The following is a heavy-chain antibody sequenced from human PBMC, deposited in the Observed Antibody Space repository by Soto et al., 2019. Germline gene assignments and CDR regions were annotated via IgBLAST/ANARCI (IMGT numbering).Heavy chain of an antibody. J-gene: IGHJ6*02. Sequence: SETLSLTCAGSGASVSGQYWSLVRQPPGKGLEWVGEIIPTGSTTYNPSLKSRLSFSLDTSNNHFSLNLSSVSVADTAVYYCARGGITMAWNYSSYGMDFWGQGPTVTVS. CDR1: GASVSGQY. CDR2: IIPTGST. V-gene: IGHV4-34*01. D-gene: IGHD3-10*01. CDR3: ARGGITMAWNYSSYGMDF.